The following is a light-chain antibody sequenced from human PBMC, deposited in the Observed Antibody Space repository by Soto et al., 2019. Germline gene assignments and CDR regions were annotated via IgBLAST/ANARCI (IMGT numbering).Light chain of an antibody. V-gene: IGLV1-40*01. CDR3: QSYDNSLSGYV. CDR2: DNT. CDR1: SSNIGAGYD. J-gene: IGLJ1*01. Sequence: QSVLTQPPSVSGAPGQRGTISCTGSSSNIGAGYDVHWYQQLPGAAPKLLIYDNTNRPSGVPGRFSGSKSGTSASLAITGLQSEDEADYYCQSYDNSLSGYVFGTGTKVTVL.